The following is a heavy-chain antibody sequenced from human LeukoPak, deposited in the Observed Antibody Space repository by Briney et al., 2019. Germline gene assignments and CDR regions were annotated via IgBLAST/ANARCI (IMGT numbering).Heavy chain of an antibody. CDR3: ASLIAAAVPYYMDV. J-gene: IGHJ6*03. CDR2: IYYSGST. D-gene: IGHD6-13*01. Sequence: PSETLSLTCTVSGGSISSYYWSWIRQPPGKGLEWIGYIYYSGSTNYNPSLKSRVTISVDTSKNQFSLKLSSVTAADTAVYYCASLIAAAVPYYMDVWGKGTTVTVPS. V-gene: IGHV4-59*01. CDR1: GGSISSYY.